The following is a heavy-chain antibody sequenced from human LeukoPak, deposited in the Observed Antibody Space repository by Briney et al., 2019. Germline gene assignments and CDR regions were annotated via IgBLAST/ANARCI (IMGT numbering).Heavy chain of an antibody. J-gene: IGHJ6*03. CDR3: AKMGGDFYYYYMDV. V-gene: IGHV3-23*01. D-gene: IGHD3-16*01. CDR1: GFKFNNYA. CDR2: ISGSGGST. Sequence: GGSLRLSCAASGFKFNNYAMSWVRQAPGKGLEWVSGISGSGGSTYYADSVKGRFTISRDYSKNVLYLQMNSLRAEDTAIYYCAKMGGDFYYYYMDVWGKGTTVTVSS.